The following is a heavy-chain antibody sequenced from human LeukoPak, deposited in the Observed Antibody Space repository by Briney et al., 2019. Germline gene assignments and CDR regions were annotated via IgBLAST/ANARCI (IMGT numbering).Heavy chain of an antibody. V-gene: IGHV3-64*04. Sequence: GGPLTLSCSASGFTFSIYPMHGLRHAPGGRVEYVSAISGRGDITYYTDSVKGRFTISRDNSKNTLSLKMKSLTAEDTSLYYCAREAPTLYGDYVRDGFDNWGQGTMVTVSS. CDR1: GFTFSIYP. CDR2: ISGRGDIT. J-gene: IGHJ3*02. CDR3: AREAPTLYGDYVRDGFDN. D-gene: IGHD4-17*01.